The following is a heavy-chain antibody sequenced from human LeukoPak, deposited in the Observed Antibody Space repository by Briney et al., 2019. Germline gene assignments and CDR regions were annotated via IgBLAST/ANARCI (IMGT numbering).Heavy chain of an antibody. CDR2: IKSKTDGGTT. CDR3: TTDSLASMVRELTDMDV. J-gene: IGHJ6*03. Sequence: KTGGSLRLSCAASGFTFSNAWMSWVRQAPGKGLEWVGRIKSKTDGGTTDYAAPVKGRCTISRDDSKNTLYLQMNSLKTEDTAVYYCTTDSLASMVRELTDMDVWGKGTTVTISS. D-gene: IGHD3-10*01. CDR1: GFTFSNAW. V-gene: IGHV3-15*01.